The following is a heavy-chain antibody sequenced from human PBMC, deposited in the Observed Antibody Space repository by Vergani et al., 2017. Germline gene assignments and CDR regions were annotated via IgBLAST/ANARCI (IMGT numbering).Heavy chain of an antibody. Sequence: EVQLVQSGAEVKTPGASLRISCKGSGYSFTSYWISWVRQMPGKGREWMGRIDPSDSYTNYSPSFQGHVTISADKSISTAYLQWCSLKAADTAMYYSVGGGGQMRVAFDIWGQGTMVTVSS. CDR3: VGGGGQMRVAFDI. D-gene: IGHD3-16*01. CDR2: IDPSDSYT. V-gene: IGHV5-10-1*03. J-gene: IGHJ3*02. CDR1: GYSFTSYW.